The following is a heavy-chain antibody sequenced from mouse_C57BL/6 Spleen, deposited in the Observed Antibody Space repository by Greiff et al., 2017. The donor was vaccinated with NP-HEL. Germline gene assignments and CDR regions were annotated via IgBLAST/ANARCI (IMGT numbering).Heavy chain of an antibody. CDR3: AREGYSNYFDY. V-gene: IGHV1-22*01. J-gene: IGHJ2*01. D-gene: IGHD2-5*01. Sequence: EVQLQESGPELVKPGASVKMSCKASGYTFTDYNMHWVKQSHGKSLEWIGYINPNNGGTSYNQKFKGKATLTVNKSSSTAYMELRSLTSEDSAVYYCAREGYSNYFDYWGQGTTLTVSS. CDR2: INPNNGGT. CDR1: GYTFTDYN.